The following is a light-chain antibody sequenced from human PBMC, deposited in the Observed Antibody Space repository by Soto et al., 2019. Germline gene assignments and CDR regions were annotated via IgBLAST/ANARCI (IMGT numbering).Light chain of an antibody. V-gene: IGLV3-1*01. CDR1: KLGDKY. Sequence: SYELTQPPSVSVSPVQTASITCSGDKLGDKYACWYQQKPGQSPVLVIYQDSKRPSGIPERFSGSNSGNTDTLTISGTQAMDEADYYCQAWDSSTAVFGGGTKLTVL. CDR3: QAWDSSTAV. CDR2: QDS. J-gene: IGLJ2*01.